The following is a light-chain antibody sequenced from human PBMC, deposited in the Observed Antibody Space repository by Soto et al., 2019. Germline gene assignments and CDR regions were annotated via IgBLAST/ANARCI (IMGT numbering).Light chain of an antibody. CDR1: QRVSSS. Sequence: EIVLTQSPATLSLSPGERATLYCRASQRVSSSSLAWYQHKPGQAPRLLIYGASSRATGIPVRFSGSGSGTEFTLTISSLQSEDFAVYYCHQYNNWPTFGQGTKVDIK. CDR2: GAS. CDR3: HQYNNWPT. J-gene: IGKJ1*01. V-gene: IGKV3D-15*01.